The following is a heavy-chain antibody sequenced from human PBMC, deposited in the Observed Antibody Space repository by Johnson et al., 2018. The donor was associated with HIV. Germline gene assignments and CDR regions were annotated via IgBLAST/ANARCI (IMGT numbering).Heavy chain of an antibody. CDR3: AKPRYYDNAFEM. Sequence: VQLVESGGGLVQPGGSLRLSCAASGLTFSNYAMSWVRQGPGKGLEWVSAIGASGGRTFYADSVKGRFTLSRDNSKNTLYLQMNSLRAEDTAVYYCAKPRYYDNAFEMWGQGTMVTVSS. V-gene: IGHV3-23*04. CDR1: GLTFSNYA. CDR2: IGASGGRT. J-gene: IGHJ3*02. D-gene: IGHD3-16*01.